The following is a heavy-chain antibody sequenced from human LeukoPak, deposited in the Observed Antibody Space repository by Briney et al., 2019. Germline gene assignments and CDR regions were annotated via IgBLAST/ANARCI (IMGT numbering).Heavy chain of an antibody. CDR1: GFTFDDYG. D-gene: IGHD2-15*01. Sequence: GGSLRLSCAASGFTFDDYGMSWVRQAPGKGLGWVSGINWNGGSTGYADSVKGRFTISRDNAKNSLYLQMNSLRAEDTALYYCARSHRRFFWWAKVKFSGAFDIWGQGTMVTVSS. CDR2: INWNGGST. V-gene: IGHV3-20*04. CDR3: ARSHRRFFWWAKVKFSGAFDI. J-gene: IGHJ3*02.